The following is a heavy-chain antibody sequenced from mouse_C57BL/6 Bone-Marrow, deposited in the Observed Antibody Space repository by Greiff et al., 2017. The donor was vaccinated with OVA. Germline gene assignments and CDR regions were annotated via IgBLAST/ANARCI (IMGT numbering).Heavy chain of an antibody. Sequence: EVQLKQSGAELVRPGASVTLSCTASGFNIKDDYMHWVKQRPEQGLEWIGWIDPENGDTEYASKFQGKATITADTSSNTAYLQLSSLTSDDTAVYYCSSYGNFDYWGKGTTLTVSS. D-gene: IGHD2-1*01. J-gene: IGHJ2*01. CDR2: IDPENGDT. CDR3: SSYGNFDY. V-gene: IGHV14-4*01. CDR1: GFNIKDDY.